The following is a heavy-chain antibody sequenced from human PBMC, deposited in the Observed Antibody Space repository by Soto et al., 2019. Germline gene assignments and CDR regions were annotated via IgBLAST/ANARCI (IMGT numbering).Heavy chain of an antibody. J-gene: IGHJ1*01. V-gene: IGHV1-46*01. CDR2: INPSGGST. CDR1: GYTFTSYY. Sequence: ASVKVSCKASGYTFTSYYMHWVRQAPGQGLEWMGIINPSGGSTSYAQKFQGRVTMTRDTSTSTVYMELSSLRSEDTAVYYCAREGDIAVAVREKYFQHWGQGTLVTVSS. CDR3: AREGDIAVAVREKYFQH. D-gene: IGHD6-13*01.